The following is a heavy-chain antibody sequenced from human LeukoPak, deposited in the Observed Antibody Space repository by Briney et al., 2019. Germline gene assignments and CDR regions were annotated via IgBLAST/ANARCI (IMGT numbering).Heavy chain of an antibody. CDR1: GFTFSNAW. J-gene: IGHJ4*02. CDR3: TTDQFYYYGPGNYYWSGYDF. V-gene: IGHV3-15*01. D-gene: IGHD3-10*01. Sequence: PGGSLRLSCAASGFTFSNAWMSWVRQAPGKGLEWVGRIKSRSDGGTTDYAAPVKGRLTISRDDSRNTVYLEMDSLKAEDTAVYFCTTDQFYYYGPGNYYWSGYDFWGQGTLVTVSS. CDR2: IKSRSDGGTT.